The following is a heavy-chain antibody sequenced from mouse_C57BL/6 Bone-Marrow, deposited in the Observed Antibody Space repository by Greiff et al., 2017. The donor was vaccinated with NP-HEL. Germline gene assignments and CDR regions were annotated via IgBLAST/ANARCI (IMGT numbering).Heavy chain of an antibody. Sequence: EVQLQQSGPVLVKPGASVKMSCKASGYTFTDYYMNWVKQSHGKSLEWIGVINPYNGGTSYNQKFKGKATLTVDKSSSTAYMELNSLTSEDSAVYYCARGWLRDLDYWGQGTTLTVSS. J-gene: IGHJ2*01. CDR1: GYTFTDYY. CDR3: ARGWLRDLDY. CDR2: INPYNGGT. V-gene: IGHV1-19*01. D-gene: IGHD2-3*01.